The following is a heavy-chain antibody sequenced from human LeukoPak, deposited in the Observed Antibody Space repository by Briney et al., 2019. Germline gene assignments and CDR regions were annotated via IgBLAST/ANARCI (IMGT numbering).Heavy chain of an antibody. CDR1: GFTFSSYA. D-gene: IGHD1-26*01. J-gene: IGHJ4*02. V-gene: IGHV3-30*04. CDR3: ASPRYSGSSEPYYDY. CDR2: ISYDGSKK. Sequence: GRSLRLSCAASGFTFSSYAMHWVRQAPGKGLEWVAVISYDGSKKYYVDSVKGRFTISRNNSKKTLYLQMNSLRAEDTAVYYCASPRYSGSSEPYYDYWGQGTLVTVSS.